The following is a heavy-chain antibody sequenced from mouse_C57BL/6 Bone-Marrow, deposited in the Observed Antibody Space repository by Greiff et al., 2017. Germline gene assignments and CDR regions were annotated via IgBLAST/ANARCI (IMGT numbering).Heavy chain of an antibody. Sequence: QVHVKQPGAELVRPGTSVKLSCKASGYTFTSYWMHWVKQRPGQGLEWIGVIDPSDSYTNYNQKFKGKATLTVDTSSSTAYMQLSSLTSEDSAVYYCARSHYYGHWYFDVWGTGTTVTVSS. CDR2: IDPSDSYT. D-gene: IGHD1-1*01. J-gene: IGHJ1*03. CDR3: ARSHYYGHWYFDV. V-gene: IGHV1-59*01. CDR1: GYTFTSYW.